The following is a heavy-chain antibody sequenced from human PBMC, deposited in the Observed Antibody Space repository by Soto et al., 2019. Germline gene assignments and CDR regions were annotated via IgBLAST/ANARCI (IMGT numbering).Heavy chain of an antibody. V-gene: IGHV3-74*01. Sequence: EVRLVESEGGLVQPGGSLSLSCAASGFTFSYYWMHWVRQAPGQGLLWVSRIHSDGSSTTYADSVKGRFTISRDNAKNTVSLQRNSRRVEDTGVYFCARGDRGAFDLWGQGTMVTVSS. CDR1: GFTFSYYW. J-gene: IGHJ3*01. CDR3: ARGDRGAFDL. D-gene: IGHD2-21*02. CDR2: IHSDGSST.